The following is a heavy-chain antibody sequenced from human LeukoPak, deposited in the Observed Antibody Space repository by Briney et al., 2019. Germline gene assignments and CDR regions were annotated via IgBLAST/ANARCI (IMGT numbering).Heavy chain of an antibody. D-gene: IGHD3-22*01. Sequence: GGSLRLPCAASGFTFSSYAMHWVRQAPGKGLEWVAVISYDGSNKYYADSVKGRFTISRDNSKNTLYLQMNSLRAEDTAVYYCARVPYYSSGYFGYWGQGTLVTVSS. J-gene: IGHJ4*02. CDR2: ISYDGSNK. V-gene: IGHV3-30-3*01. CDR3: ARVPYYSSGYFGY. CDR1: GFTFSSYA.